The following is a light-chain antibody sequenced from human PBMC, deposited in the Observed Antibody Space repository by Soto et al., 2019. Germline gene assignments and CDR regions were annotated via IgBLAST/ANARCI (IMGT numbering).Light chain of an antibody. CDR2: GAV. Sequence: EIVLTQSPGTLSLSLGERATLSCRASQSVRNNFLAWYQQKPGRAPRLLVYGAVHKATGIPNRFSGSGSGTDFTLTISRLEPEDFAVYYCQQYGDLPMTFGQGTKLDIK. CDR3: QQYGDLPMT. J-gene: IGKJ2*01. V-gene: IGKV3-20*01. CDR1: QSVRNNF.